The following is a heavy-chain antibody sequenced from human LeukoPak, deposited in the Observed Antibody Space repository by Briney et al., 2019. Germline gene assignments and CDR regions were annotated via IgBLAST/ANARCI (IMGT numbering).Heavy chain of an antibody. CDR3: ARRQGSSPTGFDY. CDR2: LYPGDSDT. D-gene: IGHD6-13*01. J-gene: IGHJ4*02. V-gene: IGHV5-51*01. CDR1: GYSFTSYW. Sequence: GESLKISCKGSGYSFTSYWIAWVRQMPGKGLEWMEILYPGDSDTRYSPSYQGQVTISADKSISTAYLQWSSLKASDTAMYYCARRQGSSPTGFDYWGQGTLVTVSS.